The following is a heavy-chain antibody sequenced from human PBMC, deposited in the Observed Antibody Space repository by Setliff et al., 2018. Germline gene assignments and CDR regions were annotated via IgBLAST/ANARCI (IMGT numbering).Heavy chain of an antibody. CDR1: GYSFSFYW. J-gene: IGHJ4*02. V-gene: IGHV5-51*01. Sequence: PGESLKISCKGSGYSFSFYWIGWVRQMPGKGLEWMGIIYPGGSDTRYSPSFQGQVTISADKSSSTAYLQWSSLKASDSAKYYCARHGGSGISFDYWGQGTLVTVSS. CDR2: IYPGGSDT. D-gene: IGHD3-10*01. CDR3: ARHGGSGISFDY.